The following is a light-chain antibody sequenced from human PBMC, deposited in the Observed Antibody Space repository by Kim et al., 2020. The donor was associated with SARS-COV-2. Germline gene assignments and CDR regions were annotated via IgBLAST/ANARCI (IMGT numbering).Light chain of an antibody. J-gene: IGKJ4*01. CDR2: TAS. CDR1: QDISNY. Sequence: DIQMTQSPSSLSASVGDSVSITCRASQDISNYLAWYQQKPGKVPKLLISTASALQSGVPSRFSGRRSGTDFTLTITSLQPEGVGAYYCQKYNRHPLTFGGGTKVEIK. V-gene: IGKV1-27*01. CDR3: QKYNRHPLT.